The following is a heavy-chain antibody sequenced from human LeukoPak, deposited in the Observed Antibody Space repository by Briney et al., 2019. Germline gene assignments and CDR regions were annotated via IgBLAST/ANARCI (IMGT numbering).Heavy chain of an antibody. CDR2: IIPILGIA. CDR3: ARDEDYYDSSGYYWGY. J-gene: IGHJ4*02. V-gene: IGHV1-69*04. Sequence: SVKVSCKASGGTFSSYTISWVRQAPGQGLEWMGRIIPILGIANYAQKFQGRVTITADKSTSTAYMELSSLRSEDTAVYYCARDEDYYDSSGYYWGYWGQGTLVTVSS. D-gene: IGHD3-22*01. CDR1: GGTFSSYT.